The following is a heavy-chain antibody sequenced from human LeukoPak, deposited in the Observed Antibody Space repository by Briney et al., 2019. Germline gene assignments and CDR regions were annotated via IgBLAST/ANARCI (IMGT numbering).Heavy chain of an antibody. D-gene: IGHD6-19*01. CDR3: AKDIIQWLVGEAYGEDYYYGMDV. Sequence: GGSLRLSCAASGFTFSSYGMHWVRQAPGKGPEWVAVISYDGSNKYYADSVKGRFTISRDNSKNTLYLQMNSLRAEDTAVYYCAKDIIQWLVGEAYGEDYYYGMDVWGQGTTVTVSS. V-gene: IGHV3-30*18. J-gene: IGHJ6*02. CDR2: ISYDGSNK. CDR1: GFTFSSYG.